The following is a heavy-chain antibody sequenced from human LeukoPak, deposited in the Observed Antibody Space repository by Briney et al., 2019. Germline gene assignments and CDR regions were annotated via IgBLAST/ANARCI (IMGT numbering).Heavy chain of an antibody. Sequence: SETLSLTCTVSGGSISSYYWSWIRQPAGKGLEWIGRIYTSGSTNYNPSLKSRVTMSVDTSKNQFSLKLSSVTAADTAVYYCAREKLWPNWFDPWGQATLVIVSS. CDR2: IYTSGST. J-gene: IGHJ5*02. CDR3: AREKLWPNWFDP. D-gene: IGHD5-18*01. CDR1: GGSISSYY. V-gene: IGHV4-4*07.